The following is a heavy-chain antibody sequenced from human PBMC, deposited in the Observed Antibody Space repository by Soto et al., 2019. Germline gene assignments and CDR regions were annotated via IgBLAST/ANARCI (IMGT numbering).Heavy chain of an antibody. J-gene: IGHJ6*02. CDR3: ARERFQVISDGMDV. CDR1: GYTFTGYY. CDR2: INPETGGT. Sequence: ASVKVSCKASGYTFTGYYVHWVREAPGQGLEWMGWINPETGGTSYAQKFQGRVTLSRDTSINTAYLELSSLRFDDAAVYFCARERFQVISDGMDVWGQVTTVTVSS. D-gene: IGHD2-21*01. V-gene: IGHV1-2*02.